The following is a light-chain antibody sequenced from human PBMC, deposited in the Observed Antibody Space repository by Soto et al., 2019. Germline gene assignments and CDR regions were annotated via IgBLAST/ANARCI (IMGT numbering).Light chain of an antibody. CDR3: QQYGSSPPS. Sequence: VSTRAPGTLSLSPGARATLSFRASQSVSSSYLAWYQQKPGQAPRLLIYGASSRATGIPDRFSGSGSGTDFTLTISRLEPEDFAVYYCQQYGSSPPSFGQGIRLEIK. CDR2: GAS. CDR1: QSVSSSY. J-gene: IGKJ5*01. V-gene: IGKV3-20*01.